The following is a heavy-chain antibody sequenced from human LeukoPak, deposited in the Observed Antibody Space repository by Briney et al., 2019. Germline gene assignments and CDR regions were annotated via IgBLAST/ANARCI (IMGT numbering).Heavy chain of an antibody. CDR2: IYYSGNT. CDR3: ARSSSWYPFDY. Sequence: KPSETLSLTSAVSGGSISSSSYYWGWIRQPPGKGLEWIGNIYYSGNTYYNPSLKSRVTISVDTSKNQFSLKLSSVTAADTAVYYCARSSSWYPFDYWGQGTLVTVSS. V-gene: IGHV4-39*01. D-gene: IGHD6-13*01. CDR1: GGSISSSSYY. J-gene: IGHJ4*02.